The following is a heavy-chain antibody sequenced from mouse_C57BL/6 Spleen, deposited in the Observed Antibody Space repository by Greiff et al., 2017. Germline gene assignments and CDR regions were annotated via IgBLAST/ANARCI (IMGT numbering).Heavy chain of an antibody. V-gene: IGHV1-64*01. CDR2: IPPNIGST. J-gene: IGHJ4*01. D-gene: IGHD1-1*01. Sequence: QLQLQQPGAELVKPGASVKLSCKASGYTFTSYWMHWVKQRPGHGLVWIGMIPPNIGSTNYNEKFKSKATLTVDKSSSTAYMQLSNLTSENSAVYDCARSTTVVNHCYNMNYRGQGTSVTVCS. CDR1: GYTFTSYW. CDR3: ARSTTVVNHCYNMNY.